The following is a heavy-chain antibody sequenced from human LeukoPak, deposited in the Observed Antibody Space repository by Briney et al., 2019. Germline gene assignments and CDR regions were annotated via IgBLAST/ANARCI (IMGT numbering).Heavy chain of an antibody. D-gene: IGHD3-22*01. CDR2: IYYGGST. CDR3: ARDRGYYDRSGSGLDY. Sequence: SETLSLICTVSGGSISSYYWSSIRQPPGKGLEWIGWIYYGGSTNYNPSLKSRVTISVDTSKNQFSLKLSSVTAADTAVYYCARDRGYYDRSGSGLDYWGQGTLVTVSS. CDR1: GGSISSYY. J-gene: IGHJ4*02. V-gene: IGHV4-59*01.